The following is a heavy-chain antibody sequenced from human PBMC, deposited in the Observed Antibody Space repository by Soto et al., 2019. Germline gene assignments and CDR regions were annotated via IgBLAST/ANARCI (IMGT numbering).Heavy chain of an antibody. CDR1: GFTFSSYG. Sequence: QVQLVESGGGVVQPGRSLRLSCAASGFTFSSYGMHWVRQAPGKGLEWVAVIWYDGSNKYYADSVKGRFTISRDNSKNTLYLQMNSLRAEDTAVYYCATSWSGRAWLDYWGQGTLVTVSS. V-gene: IGHV3-33*01. D-gene: IGHD3-3*01. CDR3: ATSWSGRAWLDY. J-gene: IGHJ4*02. CDR2: IWYDGSNK.